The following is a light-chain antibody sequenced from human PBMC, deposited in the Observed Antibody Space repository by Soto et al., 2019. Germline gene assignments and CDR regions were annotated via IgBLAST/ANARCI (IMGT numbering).Light chain of an antibody. CDR2: AAS. CDR3: KQSTSYPWT. J-gene: IGKJ1*01. V-gene: IGKV1-12*01. CDR1: QGISSW. Sequence: IRRTPSPSSESASVGDRITITCRASQGISSWLAWYQQKPGKAPKLLIYAASSLQSGVPSRFSGSGSGTEFTLTISSLQPDDFATYCCKQSTSYPWTFGEGTKVDI.